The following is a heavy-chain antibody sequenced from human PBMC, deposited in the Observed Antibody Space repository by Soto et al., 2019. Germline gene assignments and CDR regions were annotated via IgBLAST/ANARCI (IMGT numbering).Heavy chain of an antibody. CDR1: GFIFTNYW. CDR3: TSARSVGAPGGFIEY. J-gene: IGHJ4*02. V-gene: IGHV3-7*03. D-gene: IGHD1-26*01. Sequence: GGSLRLSCAASGFIFTNYWMSWVRQAPGKGLEWVANIKRDGSEKRYVDSVKGRFIISRDNARNSLYLQMNSLRADDTGVYYCTSARSVGAPGGFIEYWGQGNLVTVSS. CDR2: IKRDGSEK.